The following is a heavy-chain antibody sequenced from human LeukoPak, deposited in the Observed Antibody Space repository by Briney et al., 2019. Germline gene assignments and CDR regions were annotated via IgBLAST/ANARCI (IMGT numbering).Heavy chain of an antibody. V-gene: IGHV4-34*01. CDR2: INHSGST. CDR3: ARDGRDGYNLLDY. D-gene: IGHD5-24*01. Sequence: SETLSLTCAVYGGSFSGYYWSWIRQPPGKGLEWIGEINHSGSTNYNPSLKSRVTISVDTSKNQFSLKLSSVTAADTAVYYCARDGRDGYNLLDYWGQGTLVTVSS. J-gene: IGHJ4*02. CDR1: GGSFSGYY.